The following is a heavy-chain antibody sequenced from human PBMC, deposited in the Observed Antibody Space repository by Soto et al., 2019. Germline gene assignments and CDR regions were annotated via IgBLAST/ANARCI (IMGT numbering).Heavy chain of an antibody. Sequence: EVQLVESGGGLVQPGGSLRLSCAASGFTFSSYEMNWVRQAPGKGLEWVSYISSSGSTIYYADSVKGRFTISRDNAKNSLYLQMNSLRAEDKAVYYCARDGGYSSSWAMDVWGQGTTVTVSS. V-gene: IGHV3-48*03. J-gene: IGHJ6*02. D-gene: IGHD6-13*01. CDR2: ISSSGSTI. CDR1: GFTFSSYE. CDR3: ARDGGYSSSWAMDV.